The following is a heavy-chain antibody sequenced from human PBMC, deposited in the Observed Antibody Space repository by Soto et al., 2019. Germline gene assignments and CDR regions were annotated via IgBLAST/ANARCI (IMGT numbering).Heavy chain of an antibody. CDR1: GFTFSSYG. CDR2: ISYDGSNK. V-gene: IGHV3-30*18. D-gene: IGHD4-17*01. J-gene: IGHJ3*02. Sequence: QVQLVESGGGVVQPGRSLRLSCAASGFTFSSYGMHWVRQAPGKGLEWVAVISYDGSNKYYADSVKGRFTISRDNSKNTLYLQMNSLRADDTAVYYCAKDLGLPLTPVTTYAFDIWGQGTMVTVSS. CDR3: AKDLGLPLTPVTTYAFDI.